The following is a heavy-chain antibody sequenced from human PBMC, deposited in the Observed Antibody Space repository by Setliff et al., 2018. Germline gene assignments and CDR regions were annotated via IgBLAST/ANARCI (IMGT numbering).Heavy chain of an antibody. D-gene: IGHD6-19*01. CDR2: IYTSWST. J-gene: IGHJ4*02. CDR1: GDSISSRRNY. V-gene: IGHV4-61*09. Sequence: SETLSLTCTVSGDSISSRRNYWGWFRQPAGKELEWIGQIYTSWSTNYNPSLKSRVTISLDTSKNQFSLRLTSVTAADTAVYYCASPLRAVAGHFEFWGQGILVTVSS. CDR3: ASPLRAVAGHFEF.